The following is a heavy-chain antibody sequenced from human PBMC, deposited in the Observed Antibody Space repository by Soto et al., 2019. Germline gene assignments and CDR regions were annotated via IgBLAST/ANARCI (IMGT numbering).Heavy chain of an antibody. CDR3: ARVPDR. Sequence: SETLSLTCAVSGVSISSNNWWSWVRQPPGKGLEWIGYIYHSGSTYYNPSLKSRVTISVDRSKNQFSLKLSSVTAADTAVYYCARVPDRWGQGTLVTAPQ. D-gene: IGHD2-2*01. J-gene: IGHJ5*02. CDR1: GVSISSNNW. CDR2: IYHSGST. V-gene: IGHV4-4*02.